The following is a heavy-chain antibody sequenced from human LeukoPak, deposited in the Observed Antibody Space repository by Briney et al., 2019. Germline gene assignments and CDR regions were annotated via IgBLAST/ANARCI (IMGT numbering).Heavy chain of an antibody. CDR3: AKGPRTVRFGDRHKGIFDY. J-gene: IGHJ4*02. V-gene: IGHV3-30*18. Sequence: GGSLRLSCAVSGFTVSSYGMHWVRQAPGKGLEWVAVISYDGRNKYYADSVKGRFTISRDNSKNTLYLQMNSLKAEDTAVYYCAKGPRTVRFGDRHKGIFDYWGQGTLVTVSS. CDR1: GFTVSSYG. CDR2: ISYDGRNK. D-gene: IGHD3-10*01.